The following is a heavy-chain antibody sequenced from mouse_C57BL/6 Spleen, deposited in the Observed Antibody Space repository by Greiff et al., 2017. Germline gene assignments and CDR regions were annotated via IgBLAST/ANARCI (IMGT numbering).Heavy chain of an antibody. D-gene: IGHD1-1*01. Sequence: VQLQQSGAELVRPGASVTLSCKASGYTFTDYEMHWVKQTPVHGLEWIGAIDPETGGTAYNQKFKGKAILTADKSSSTAYMELRSLTSEDSAVYYCTRDYYGSSYWYFDVWCTGTTVTVSS. CDR3: TRDYYGSSYWYFDV. V-gene: IGHV1-15*01. J-gene: IGHJ1*03. CDR1: GYTFTDYE. CDR2: IDPETGGT.